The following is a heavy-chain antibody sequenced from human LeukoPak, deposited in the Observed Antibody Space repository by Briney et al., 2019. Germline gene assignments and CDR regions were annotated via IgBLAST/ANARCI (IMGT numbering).Heavy chain of an antibody. J-gene: IGHJ4*02. V-gene: IGHV3-30-3*01. CDR3: ARGYDYGDYVLTYYFDY. D-gene: IGHD4-17*01. CDR1: GFTFSSYA. Sequence: GGPLRLPCAASGFTFSSYAMHWVRQAPGKGLEWVAVISYDGSNKYYADSVKGRFTISRDNSKNTLYLQMNSLRAEDTAVYYCARGYDYGDYVLTYYFDYWGQGTLVTVSS. CDR2: ISYDGSNK.